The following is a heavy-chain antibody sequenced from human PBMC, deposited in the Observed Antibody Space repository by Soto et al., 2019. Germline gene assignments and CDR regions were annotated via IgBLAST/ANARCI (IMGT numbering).Heavy chain of an antibody. CDR3: ARARIAAWDFDY. J-gene: IGHJ4*02. V-gene: IGHV4-59*08. Sequence: SETLSLTCTVSGGSISSYYWSWIRQPPGKGLEWIGYIYYSGSTNYDPSLKSRVTISVYTSKNQFSLKLSSVTAADTAVYYCARARIAAWDFDYWGQGTLVTVSS. CDR1: GGSISSYY. D-gene: IGHD6-6*01. CDR2: IYYSGST.